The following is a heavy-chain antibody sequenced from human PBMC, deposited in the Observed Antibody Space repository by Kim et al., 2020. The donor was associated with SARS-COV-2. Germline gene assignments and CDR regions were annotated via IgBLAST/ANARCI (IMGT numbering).Heavy chain of an antibody. Sequence: SETLSLTCTVSGGSISSYYWSWIRQPPGKGLEWIGYIYYSGSTNYNPSLKSRVTISVDTSKNQFSLKLSSVTAADTAVYYCAREGYSSSWYSHGAFDIWGQGTMVTVSS. D-gene: IGHD6-13*01. V-gene: IGHV4-59*01. CDR3: AREGYSSSWYSHGAFDI. CDR1: GGSISSYY. J-gene: IGHJ3*02. CDR2: IYYSGST.